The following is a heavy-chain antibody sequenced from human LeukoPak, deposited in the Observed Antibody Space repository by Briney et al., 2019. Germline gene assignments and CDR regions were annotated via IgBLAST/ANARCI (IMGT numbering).Heavy chain of an antibody. CDR3: ARAYDSSGYYYGVFDY. V-gene: IGHV3-21*01. Sequence: GGSLRLSCAASGFTFSSYSMNWVRQAPGKGLEWVSSISSSSSYIYYADSVKGRFTISRDNAKNSLYLQMNSLRAEDTAVYYCARAYDSSGYYYGVFDYWGQGTLVTVSS. CDR1: GFTFSSYS. J-gene: IGHJ4*02. CDR2: ISSSSSYI. D-gene: IGHD3-22*01.